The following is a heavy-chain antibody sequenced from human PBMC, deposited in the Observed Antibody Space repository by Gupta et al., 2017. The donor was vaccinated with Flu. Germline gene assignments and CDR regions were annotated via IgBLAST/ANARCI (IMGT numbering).Heavy chain of an antibody. Sequence: EVQLVESGGGLVKPGGSLRLSCAASGFPFSDAWMRWVRQAPGKGLEWVGRIKSKTDGGTTDYAAPVKGRFTISRDDSKNTLYLQMNSLKTEDTAVYYCTTDFWRGSDYFDYWGQGTLVTVSS. J-gene: IGHJ4*02. CDR2: IKSKTDGGTT. D-gene: IGHD3-3*01. CDR1: GFPFSDAW. V-gene: IGHV3-15*01. CDR3: TTDFWRGSDYFDY.